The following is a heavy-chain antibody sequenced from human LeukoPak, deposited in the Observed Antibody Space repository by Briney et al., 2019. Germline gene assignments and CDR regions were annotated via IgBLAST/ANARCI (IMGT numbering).Heavy chain of an antibody. CDR3: ARSELRQTRWYYYDSSGPNWFDP. J-gene: IGHJ5*02. CDR1: GYTFTSYG. D-gene: IGHD3-22*01. CDR2: ISAYNGNT. Sequence: ASVKVSCKASGYTFTSYGISWVRQAPGQGLEWMGWISAYNGNTNYAQKLQGRVTMTTDTSTSTAYMELRSLRSDDTAVYYCARSELRQTRWYYYDSSGPNWFDPWGQGTLVTVSS. V-gene: IGHV1-18*01.